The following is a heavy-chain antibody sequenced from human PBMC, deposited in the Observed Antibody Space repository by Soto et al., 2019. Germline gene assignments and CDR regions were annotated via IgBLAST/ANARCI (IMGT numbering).Heavy chain of an antibody. D-gene: IGHD6-19*01. Sequence: HPGGSLRLSCEASGSNFKKFAMGWVRQAPGEGLEWVSGISCCGGSTFYADSVKGRFSLARDDSKNTLSLQLNSLRVEDTAHYYCAKADGEQWLIPHLDNWGQGTLVTVSS. J-gene: IGHJ4*02. CDR2: ISCCGGST. V-gene: IGHV3-23*01. CDR3: AKADGEQWLIPHLDN. CDR1: GSNFKKFA.